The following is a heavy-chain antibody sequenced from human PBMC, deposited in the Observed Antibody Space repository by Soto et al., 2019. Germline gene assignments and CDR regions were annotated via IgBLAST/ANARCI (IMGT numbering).Heavy chain of an antibody. CDR2: INESGST. Sequence: QVQLQQWGAGLVKPSETLSLSCAVYGQSFSGHSWAWIRQPPGKGLEWIGEINESGSTYYNPSLTSRVTNSTYTSKNQFSLKLSSVSSADTAAYFCARGSGIVALPGELEDVKYDYWGQGTLVNVSS. J-gene: IGHJ4*02. V-gene: IGHV4-34*01. CDR1: GQSFSGHS. D-gene: IGHD1-1*01. CDR3: ARGSGIVALPGELEDVKYDY.